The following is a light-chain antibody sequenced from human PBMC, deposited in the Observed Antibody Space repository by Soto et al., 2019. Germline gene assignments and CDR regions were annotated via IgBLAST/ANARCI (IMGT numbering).Light chain of an antibody. CDR2: EGI. CDR3: CSYVGATTDV. J-gene: IGLJ1*01. V-gene: IGLV2-23*01. CDR1: SSTVGGFNV. Sequence: QSALTQPASVSGSPGQSITISCTGTSSTVGGFNVVSWYQQHPGKAPKVIIYEGIKRPSGVSNRFSGSNSGSTASLTISGLQAEEEADYYCCSYVGATTDVFGTGTQLTVL.